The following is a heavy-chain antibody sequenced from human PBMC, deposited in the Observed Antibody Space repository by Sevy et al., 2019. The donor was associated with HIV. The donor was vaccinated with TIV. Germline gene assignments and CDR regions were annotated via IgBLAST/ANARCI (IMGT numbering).Heavy chain of an antibody. CDR3: ARDQADYGDSGGHFDH. CDR1: GFRFSSFS. D-gene: IGHD4-17*01. J-gene: IGHJ4*02. V-gene: IGHV3-48*02. CDR2: ITSSSSTI. Sequence: GGSLRLSCAASGFRFSSFSMNWVRQAPGKGLEWVSYITSSSSTIFYADSVKGRFTLSRDNAKNSLYLQMSSLRDEDTAVYYCARDQADYGDSGGHFDHWGQGSLVTVSS.